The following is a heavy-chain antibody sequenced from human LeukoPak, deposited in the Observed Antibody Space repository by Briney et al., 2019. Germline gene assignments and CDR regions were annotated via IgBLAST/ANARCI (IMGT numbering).Heavy chain of an antibody. Sequence: GASVKVSCKASGYTFSIYNMHWVRQAPGQGLEWMGIINPSGGTSYAQKLQGRITMTRDTSTSTLYMELSSLRSEDTAVYYCARRPDCSSTSCYRFDPWGQGTLVTVSS. D-gene: IGHD2-2*01. V-gene: IGHV1-46*01. J-gene: IGHJ5*02. CDR3: ARRPDCSSTSCYRFDP. CDR1: GYTFSIYN. CDR2: INPSGGT.